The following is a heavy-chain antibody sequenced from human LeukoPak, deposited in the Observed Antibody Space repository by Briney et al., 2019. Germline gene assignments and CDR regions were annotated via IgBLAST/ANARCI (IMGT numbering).Heavy chain of an antibody. Sequence: ASVKVSCKASGYTFIRNGISWVRQAPGQGLEWMGWISPYNENRKYLQKLQGRVTMTTDTSTSTAYMELRSLRSDDTAVYYCARVPEADFWSGYYQYYFDYWGQGTLVTVSS. CDR1: GYTFIRNG. D-gene: IGHD3-3*01. CDR2: ISPYNENR. CDR3: ARVPEADFWSGYYQYYFDY. J-gene: IGHJ4*02. V-gene: IGHV1-18*01.